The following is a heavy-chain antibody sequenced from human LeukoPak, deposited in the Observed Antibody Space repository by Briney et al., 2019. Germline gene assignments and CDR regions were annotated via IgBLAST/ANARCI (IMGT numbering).Heavy chain of an antibody. Sequence: GESLKISWKGSGYIFTSYWIGGGRQMPGKGLEGMGIIYPGDSDTRYSPSFQGQVTISADKSISTAYLQWSSLKASDTAMYYCARLSSGDYGIDYWGQGTLVTVSS. D-gene: IGHD4-17*01. J-gene: IGHJ4*02. V-gene: IGHV5-51*01. CDR3: ARLSSGDYGIDY. CDR2: IYPGDSDT. CDR1: GYIFTSYW.